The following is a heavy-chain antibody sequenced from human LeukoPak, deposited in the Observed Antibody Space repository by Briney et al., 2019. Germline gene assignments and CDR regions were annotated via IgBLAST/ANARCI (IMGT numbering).Heavy chain of an antibody. CDR2: FSGSGSGT. Sequence: GSLRLSCAASGFTFSTYDMSWVRQAPGKGLEWVSGFSGSGSGTYYADSVKGRFTISRDNSRNTLFLQMNSLRAEDTAVYYCAKMTYRVVVPAAMSGNFDYWGQGTLVTVSS. D-gene: IGHD2-2*01. J-gene: IGHJ4*02. V-gene: IGHV3-23*01. CDR1: GFTFSTYD. CDR3: AKMTYRVVVPAAMSGNFDY.